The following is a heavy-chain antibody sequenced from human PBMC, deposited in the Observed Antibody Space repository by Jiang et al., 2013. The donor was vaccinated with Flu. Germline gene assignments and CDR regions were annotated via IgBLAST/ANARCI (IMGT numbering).Heavy chain of an antibody. Sequence: CAISGDSVSTNTGAWNWIRQSPSRGLEWLGRTYYRSKWYTDYAVSVKSRIHINPDTSKNQLSLQLNSVTPEDTAVYYCVRGLLRYGMDVWGPGTTVTVSS. CDR3: VRGLLRYGMDV. CDR1: GDSVSTNTGA. V-gene: IGHV6-1*01. CDR2: TYYRSKWYT. J-gene: IGHJ6*02. D-gene: IGHD3-10*01.